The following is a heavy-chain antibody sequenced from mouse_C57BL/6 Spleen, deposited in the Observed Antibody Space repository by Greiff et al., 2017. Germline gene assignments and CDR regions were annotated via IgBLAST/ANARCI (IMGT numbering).Heavy chain of an antibody. J-gene: IGHJ3*01. CDR1: GYTFTEYT. D-gene: IGHD2-14*01. CDR3: ARLEEGTWGGFAY. CDR2: FYPGSGSI. Sequence: VQLQQSGAELVKPGASVKLSCTASGYTFTEYTIHWVKQRSGQGLEWIGWFYPGSGSIKYHEKFKDKATLTADKSSSTVDMELSRLTSEDSAVYFGARLEEGTWGGFAYWGQGTLVTVSA. V-gene: IGHV1-62-2*01.